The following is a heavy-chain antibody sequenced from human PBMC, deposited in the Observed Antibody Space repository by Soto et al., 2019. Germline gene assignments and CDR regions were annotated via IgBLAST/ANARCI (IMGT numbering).Heavy chain of an antibody. CDR3: ARDLGGGSHIGY. D-gene: IGHD3-16*01. J-gene: IGHJ4*02. Sequence: SETLSLTCTVSGGSISSYYWSWIRQPPGKGLEWIGYIYYSGSTNYNPSLKSRVTISVDTSKNQFSLKLSSVTAADTAVYYCARDLGGGSHIGYWGQGTLVTVSS. CDR1: GGSISSYY. V-gene: IGHV4-59*01. CDR2: IYYSGST.